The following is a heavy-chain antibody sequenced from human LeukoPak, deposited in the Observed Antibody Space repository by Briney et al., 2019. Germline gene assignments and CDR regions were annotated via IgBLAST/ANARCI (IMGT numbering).Heavy chain of an antibody. Sequence: PGGSLRLSCAASGFMFSSNWMSWVRLDPGKGLEWVANIKEDGTETYYVDSVKGRFTISRDNAKNSLYLQMNSLRVEDTAVYYCAKEGRSLQTYWGQGTLVSVSS. J-gene: IGHJ4*02. CDR2: IKEDGTET. V-gene: IGHV3-7*03. CDR3: AKEGRSLQTY. D-gene: IGHD5-24*01. CDR1: GFMFSSNW.